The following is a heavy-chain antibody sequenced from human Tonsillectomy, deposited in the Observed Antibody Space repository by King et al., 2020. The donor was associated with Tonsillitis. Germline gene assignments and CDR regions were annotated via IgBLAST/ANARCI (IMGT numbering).Heavy chain of an antibody. Sequence: LQLQESGPGLVKPSETLTLTCTVSGGSISSYYWNWIRQPPGKGLEWIGYIYYSGSTNYNPSLTSRVTISVGTSKNHSSLKLSSVTAADTAVYYCARSRGDLRWRDAIDIWGQGTMVTVSS. J-gene: IGHJ3*02. CDR2: IYYSGST. CDR3: ARSRGDLRWRDAIDI. D-gene: IGHD3-10*01. CDR1: GGSISSYY. V-gene: IGHV4-59*01.